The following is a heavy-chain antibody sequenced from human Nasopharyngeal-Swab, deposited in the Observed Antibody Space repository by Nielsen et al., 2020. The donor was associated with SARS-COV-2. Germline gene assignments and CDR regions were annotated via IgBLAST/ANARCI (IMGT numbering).Heavy chain of an antibody. CDR3: ARDMWYGDGGMDV. CDR2: ISYDGSNK. D-gene: IGHD4-17*01. CDR1: GFTFSSYA. V-gene: IGHV3-30-3*01. Sequence: GESLKISCAASGFTFSSYAMHWVRQAPGKGLEWVAVISYDGSNKYYADSVKGRFTISSDNSKNTLYLQMNSLRAEDTAVYYCARDMWYGDGGMDVWGQGTTVTVSS. J-gene: IGHJ6*02.